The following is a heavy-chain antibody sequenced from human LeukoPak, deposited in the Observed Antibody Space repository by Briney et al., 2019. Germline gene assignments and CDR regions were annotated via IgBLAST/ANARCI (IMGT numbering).Heavy chain of an antibody. CDR1: GGSISSYY. CDR3: ARARYSSSWYRGRNWFDP. J-gene: IGHJ5*02. Sequence: SETLSLTCTVSGGSISSYYWSWIRQPPGKGLEWIGYIYYSGSTNYNPSLKSRVTISVDTSKNQFALKLSSVTAADTAVYYCARARYSSSWYRGRNWFDPWGQGTLVTVSS. D-gene: IGHD6-13*01. CDR2: IYYSGST. V-gene: IGHV4-59*01.